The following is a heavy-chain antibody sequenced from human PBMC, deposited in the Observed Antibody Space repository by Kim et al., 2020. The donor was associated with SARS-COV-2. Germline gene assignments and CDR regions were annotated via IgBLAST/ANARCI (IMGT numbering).Heavy chain of an antibody. Sequence: SETLSLTCTVSGGSISSSSYYWGWIRQPPGKGLEWIGSIYYSGSTYYNPSLKSRVTISVDTSKNQFSLKLSSVTAADTAVYYCARRFLEWVSPPLGWFDPWGQGTLVTVSS. CDR2: IYYSGST. J-gene: IGHJ5*02. D-gene: IGHD3-3*01. CDR1: GGSISSSSYY. CDR3: ARRFLEWVSPPLGWFDP. V-gene: IGHV4-39*01.